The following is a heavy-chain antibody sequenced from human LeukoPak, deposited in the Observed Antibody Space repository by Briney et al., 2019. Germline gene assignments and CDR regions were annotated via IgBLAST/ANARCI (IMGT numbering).Heavy chain of an antibody. Sequence: PSETLSLTCTVSGCSITSSYYYWGWIRQPPGTGLEWIGRIYYSGSTYYNPSLKSRFTISVDTSKNQFSLKLNSVTAADTAVYYCARDYYDSRGEAFDIWGQGTMVTVSS. CDR3: ARDYYDSRGEAFDI. CDR1: GCSITSSYYY. J-gene: IGHJ3*02. D-gene: IGHD3-22*01. V-gene: IGHV4-39*07. CDR2: IYYSGST.